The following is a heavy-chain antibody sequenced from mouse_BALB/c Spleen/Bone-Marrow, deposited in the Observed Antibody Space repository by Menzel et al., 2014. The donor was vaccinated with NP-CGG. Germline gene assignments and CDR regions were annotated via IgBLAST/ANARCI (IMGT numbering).Heavy chain of an antibody. CDR2: IYPGDGET. Sequence: QVQLKESGAELVRPGSSVKISCKASGYPFSSYWMSWVKQRPGQGLEWIGQIYPGDGETNYNGKFKGNATLAADKSSSTAYMQLISLTSEDSAVYFCARKYGDYWGQGTTHTVSS. V-gene: IGHV1-80*01. D-gene: IGHD2-10*02. CDR3: ARKYGDY. J-gene: IGHJ2*01. CDR1: GYPFSSYW.